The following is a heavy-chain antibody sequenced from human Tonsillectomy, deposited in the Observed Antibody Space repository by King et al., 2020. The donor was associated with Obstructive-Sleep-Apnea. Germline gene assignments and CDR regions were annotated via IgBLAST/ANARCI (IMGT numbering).Heavy chain of an antibody. D-gene: IGHD2-2*01. CDR3: ARAWRIVPAADAFDI. CDR2: IYYGGST. J-gene: IGHJ3*02. CDR1: GGSISSSTYY. Sequence: LQLQESGPGLVKPSETLSLTCTVSGGSISSSTYYWGWIRQPPGKGLEWIGSIYYGGSTYYNPSLKSRVTISVDTSKNQFSLKLSSVTAADTAVYYCARAWRIVPAADAFDIWGQGTMVTVSS. V-gene: IGHV4-39*07.